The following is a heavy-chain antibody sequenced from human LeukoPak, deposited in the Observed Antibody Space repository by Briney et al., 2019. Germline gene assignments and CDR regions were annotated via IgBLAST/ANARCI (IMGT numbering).Heavy chain of an antibody. Sequence: PGRPLRLSFAALGFTFSNSPMHWVRKAPGKGLEWVAVISYDGSNKYYADSVKGRFTISRGNSKNTLYLQMNSLRAEDTAVYYCAIGSVIHTTWGQGTLVTVSS. CDR2: ISYDGSNK. V-gene: IGHV3-30-3*01. CDR3: AIGSVIHTT. J-gene: IGHJ5*02. CDR1: GFTFSNSP. D-gene: IGHD1-1*01.